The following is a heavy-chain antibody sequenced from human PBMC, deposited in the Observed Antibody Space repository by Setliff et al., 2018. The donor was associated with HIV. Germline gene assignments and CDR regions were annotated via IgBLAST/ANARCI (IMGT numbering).Heavy chain of an antibody. D-gene: IGHD6-6*01. Sequence: SVKVSCKASGGTFSSYAISWVRQAPGQGLEWMGRIIPVFGTANYAHKFQGRVTITADKSTSTAYMELSSLRSEDTALYYCGIDSGIYSRSPIDYWGQGALVTVSS. J-gene: IGHJ4*02. V-gene: IGHV1-69*06. CDR3: GIDSGIYSRSPIDY. CDR2: IIPVFGTA. CDR1: GGTFSSYA.